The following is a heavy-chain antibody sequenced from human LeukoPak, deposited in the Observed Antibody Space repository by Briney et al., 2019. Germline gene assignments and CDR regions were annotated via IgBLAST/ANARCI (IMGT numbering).Heavy chain of an antibody. J-gene: IGHJ4*02. CDR1: GGSISSSSYY. V-gene: IGHV4-39*07. CDR3: AGREGGAIHFDY. CDR2: IYYSGST. D-gene: IGHD3-16*02. Sequence: SETLSLTCTVSGGSISSSSYYWGWIRQPPGKGLEWIGSIYYSGSTYYNPSLKSRVTISVDTSKNQFSLKLSSVTAADTAVYYCAGREGGAIHFDYWGRGTLVTVSS.